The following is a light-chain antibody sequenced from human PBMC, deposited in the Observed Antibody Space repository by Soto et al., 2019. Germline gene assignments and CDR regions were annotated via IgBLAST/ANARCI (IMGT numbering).Light chain of an antibody. CDR1: TSDVGGYNF. Sequence: QSALTQPASVSGSPGQSITISCTGTTSDVGGYNFVSWYQQHPGKAPKLMIYDVYYRPSGVSNRFSASKSGNTASLTISGLQAEDEADYYCSSYTSNNTVLFGGGTKLTVL. CDR2: DVY. CDR3: SSYTSNNTVL. J-gene: IGLJ2*01. V-gene: IGLV2-14*01.